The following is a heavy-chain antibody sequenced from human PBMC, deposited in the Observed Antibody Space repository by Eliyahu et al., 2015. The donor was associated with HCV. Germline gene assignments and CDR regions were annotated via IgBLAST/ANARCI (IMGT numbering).Heavy chain of an antibody. CDR3: ARHESGLWLEQAFDY. V-gene: IGHV4-39*01. J-gene: IGHJ4*02. Sequence: QLQLQESGPGLVKPSETLSLTCTVSGXSISSXSYYWGWIRQPPGKGLEWIGSIYYSGSTYYNPSLKSRVTISVDTSKNQFSLKLSSVTAADTAVYYCARHESGLWLEQAFDYWGQGTLVTVSS. D-gene: IGHD5-18*01. CDR2: IYYSGST. CDR1: GXSISSXSYY.